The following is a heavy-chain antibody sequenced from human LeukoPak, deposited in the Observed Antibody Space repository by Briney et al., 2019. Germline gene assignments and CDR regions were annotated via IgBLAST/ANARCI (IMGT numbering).Heavy chain of an antibody. J-gene: IGHJ4*02. CDR3: AKEGPVKYYYDSSGYYGYFDY. Sequence: GGSLRLSCAASGFTFSSYGMHWVRQAPGKGLEWVAFIRYDGSNKYYADSVKGRFTISRDNSKNTLYLQMNSLRAEDTAVYYCAKEGPVKYYYDSSGYYGYFDYWGXGTLVTVSS. CDR1: GFTFSSYG. V-gene: IGHV3-30*02. D-gene: IGHD3-22*01. CDR2: IRYDGSNK.